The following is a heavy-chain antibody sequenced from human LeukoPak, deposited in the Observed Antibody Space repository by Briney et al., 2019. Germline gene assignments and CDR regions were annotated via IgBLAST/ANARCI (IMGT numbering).Heavy chain of an antibody. CDR3: ARSEMVRGVINWFDP. D-gene: IGHD3-10*01. Sequence: SVKVSCKASGGTFSSYAISWVRQAPGQGLEWMGGIIPIFGTANYAQKFQGRVTITTDESTSTAYMELSSLRSEDTAVCYCARSEMVRGVINWFDPWGQGTLVTVSS. V-gene: IGHV1-69*05. CDR2: IIPIFGTA. CDR1: GGTFSSYA. J-gene: IGHJ5*02.